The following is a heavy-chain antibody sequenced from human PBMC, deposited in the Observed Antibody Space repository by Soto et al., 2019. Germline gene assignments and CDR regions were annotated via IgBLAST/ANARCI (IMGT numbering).Heavy chain of an antibody. CDR3: ATYSSPFDY. V-gene: IGHV3-23*01. J-gene: IGHJ4*02. CDR2: ISATGTTT. D-gene: IGHD6-13*01. Sequence: EVQLMESGGGLVQPGGSLRLSCAASEFSFSSYALNWGRQAPGKGLEWVSAISATGTTTYYADSVKGRFTISRDNSKRTLFLQMDSLSPEDTAVYYCATYSSPFDYWGQGTLVTVSS. CDR1: EFSFSSYA.